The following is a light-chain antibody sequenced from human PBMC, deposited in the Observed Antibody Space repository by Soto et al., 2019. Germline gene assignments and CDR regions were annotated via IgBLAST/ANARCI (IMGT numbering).Light chain of an antibody. J-gene: IGKJ4*01. CDR2: DVS. CDR1: QTIGNQ. Sequence: EIVLTQSPATLSLSPGERATLSCRASQTIGNQLGWYQQKPGQAPRLLISDVSNRATGIPARFSGSGSGTDFNLTISSLGPEDFAVYYCQQRLSWPITFGVGTKVEIK. CDR3: QQRLSWPIT. V-gene: IGKV3-11*01.